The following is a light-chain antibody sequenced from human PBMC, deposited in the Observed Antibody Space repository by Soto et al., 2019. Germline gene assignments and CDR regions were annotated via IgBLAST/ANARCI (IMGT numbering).Light chain of an antibody. V-gene: IGLV2-14*01. Sequence: LTQPASVSGSPGQSITISCTGTSSDVGGYNYVSWYQQHPGKAPKLMIYDVSNRPSGVSNRFSGSKSGNTASLTISGLQAEDEADYYCSSYTSSRTRVFGPGTKVTVL. J-gene: IGLJ1*01. CDR3: SSYTSSRTRV. CDR2: DVS. CDR1: SSDVGGYNY.